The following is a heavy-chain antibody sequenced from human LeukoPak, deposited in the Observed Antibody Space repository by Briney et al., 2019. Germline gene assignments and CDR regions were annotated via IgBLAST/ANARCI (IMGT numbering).Heavy chain of an antibody. CDR1: GYSFTNNW. Sequence: GESPKISCQTSGYSFTNNWIGWVRQMPGKGLEWMGIIYPDDSDTRYSPSFQGQVTISADKSISTAYLQWSSLKASDTAMYYCARHRGAFGSRSCCSLDYWGQGTLVTVSS. CDR3: ARHRGAFGSRSCCSLDY. D-gene: IGHD2-2*01. J-gene: IGHJ4*02. CDR2: IYPDDSDT. V-gene: IGHV5-51*01.